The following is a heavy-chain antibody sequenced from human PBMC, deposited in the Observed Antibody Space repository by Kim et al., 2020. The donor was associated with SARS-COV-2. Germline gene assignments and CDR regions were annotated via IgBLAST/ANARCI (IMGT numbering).Heavy chain of an antibody. CDR2: INPSGGST. CDR3: VRDLTVTTQYYYYYGMDV. V-gene: IGHV1-46*03. Sequence: ASVKVSCKASGYTFTSYYMHWVRQAPGQGLEWMGIINPSGGSTSYAQKFQGRVTMTRDTSTSTVYMELSSLRSEDTAVYYCVRDLTVTTQYYYYYGMDVWGQGTTVTVSS. J-gene: IGHJ6*02. D-gene: IGHD4-17*01. CDR1: GYTFTSYY.